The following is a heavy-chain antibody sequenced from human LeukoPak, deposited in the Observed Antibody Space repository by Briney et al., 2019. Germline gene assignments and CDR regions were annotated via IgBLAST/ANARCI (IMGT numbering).Heavy chain of an antibody. V-gene: IGHV3-21*01. D-gene: IGHD4-23*01. CDR3: ARGDIDYGGNPHAFDI. CDR2: ISSSSSYI. Sequence: GGSLRPSCAASGFTFSSYAMNWVRQAPGKGLEWVSTISSSSSYIYYADSVKGRFTISRDNAKNSLYLQMSSLRAEDTAVYYCARGDIDYGGNPHAFDIWGQGTMVTVSS. J-gene: IGHJ3*02. CDR1: GFTFSSYA.